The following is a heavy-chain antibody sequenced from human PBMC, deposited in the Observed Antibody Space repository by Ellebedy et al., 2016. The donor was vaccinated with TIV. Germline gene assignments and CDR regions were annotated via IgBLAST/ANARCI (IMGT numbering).Heavy chain of an antibody. CDR1: GYTFTSYG. V-gene: IGHV1-18*01. Sequence: ASVKVSXXASGYTFTSYGISWVRQAPGQGLEWMGWISAYNGNTNYAQKLQGRVTMTTDTSTSTAYMELRSLRSDDTAVYYCARVLSDYGDYGGFDYWGQGTLVTVSS. CDR3: ARVLSDYGDYGGFDY. J-gene: IGHJ4*02. CDR2: ISAYNGNT. D-gene: IGHD4-17*01.